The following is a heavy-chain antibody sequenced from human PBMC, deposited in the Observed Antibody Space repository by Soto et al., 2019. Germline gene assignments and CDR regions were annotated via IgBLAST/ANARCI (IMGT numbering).Heavy chain of an antibody. CDR1: GFTFSDYY. J-gene: IGHJ4*02. D-gene: IGHD3-22*01. V-gene: IGHV3-11*01. Sequence: PGGSLRLSCAASGFTFSDYYMSWIRQAPGKGLEWVSYISSSGSSIYYADSVKGRFTISRDNAKNSLYLQMNSLRAEDTAVYYCARPPFYYDSSYSGSRGQGTLVTVPQ. CDR2: ISSSGSSI. CDR3: ARPPFYYDSSYSGS.